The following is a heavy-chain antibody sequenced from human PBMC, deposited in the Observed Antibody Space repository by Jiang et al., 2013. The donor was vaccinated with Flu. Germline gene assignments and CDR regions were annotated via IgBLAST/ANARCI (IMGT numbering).Heavy chain of an antibody. CDR1: GGSISSGGYY. V-gene: IGHV4-31*03. CDR2: IYYSGST. J-gene: IGHJ4*02. Sequence: GPGLVKPSQTLSLTCTVSGGSISSGGYYWSWIRQHPGKGLEWIGYIYYSGSTYYNPSLKSRVTISVDTSKNQFSLKLSSVTAADTAVYYCARLYCSGGSCYRFPFDYWGQGTLVTVSS. CDR3: ARLYCSGGSCYRFPFDY. D-gene: IGHD2-15*01.